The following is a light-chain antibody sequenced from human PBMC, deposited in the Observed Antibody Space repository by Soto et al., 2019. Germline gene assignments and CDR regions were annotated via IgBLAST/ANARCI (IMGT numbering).Light chain of an antibody. CDR1: SSNIGAHYD. Sequence: QSVLTQPPSVSGAPGQRVTISCTGSSSNIGAHYDVHWYQQLPGTAPKLLIYGSSNRPSGVPDRFSGSKSGNAASLTISGLQAEDEADYYCSSYRSIGTLVFGTGTKLTVL. J-gene: IGLJ1*01. V-gene: IGLV1-40*01. CDR3: SSYRSIGTLV. CDR2: GSS.